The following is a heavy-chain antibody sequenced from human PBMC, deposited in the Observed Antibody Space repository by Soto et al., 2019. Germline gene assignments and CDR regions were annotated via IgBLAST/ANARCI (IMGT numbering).Heavy chain of an antibody. V-gene: IGHV4-59*01. J-gene: IGHJ4*02. CDR1: GGSISSYY. CDR2: INSSGST. D-gene: IGHD3-10*01. CDR3: ARGHNYYGSGSYYNQRLYYFDY. Sequence: QVQLQESGPGLVKPSETLSLTCTVSGGSISSYYWRWIRQPPGQGLEWIGYINSSGSTNYNPSIKSRVTISVDTSKNQFSLKLSSVTAADTAVYYCARGHNYYGSGSYYNQRLYYFDYWGQGTLVTVSS.